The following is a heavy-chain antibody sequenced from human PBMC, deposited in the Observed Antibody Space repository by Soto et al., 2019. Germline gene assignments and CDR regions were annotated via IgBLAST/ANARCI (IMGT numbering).Heavy chain of an antibody. CDR1: GRSISSYY. CDR2: IYYSGST. Sequence: TLSLTCTVSGRSISSYYWSWIRQPPGKGLEWIGYIYYSGSTNYNPSLKSRVTISVDTSKNQFSLKLSSVTAADTAVYYCARHDGFSSGWIFDYWGHGTLVTVSS. D-gene: IGHD6-19*01. CDR3: ARHDGFSSGWIFDY. J-gene: IGHJ4*01. V-gene: IGHV4-59*08.